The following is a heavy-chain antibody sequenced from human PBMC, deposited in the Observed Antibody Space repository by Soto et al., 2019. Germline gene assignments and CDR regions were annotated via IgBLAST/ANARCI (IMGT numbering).Heavy chain of an antibody. CDR3: VRDYYGPGPY. J-gene: IGHJ4*01. V-gene: IGHV3-7*04. CDR2: IKHDGTKT. CDR1: GFSLSGYW. D-gene: IGHD3-10*01. Sequence: PGGSLRLSCVVSGFSLSGYWMSLVRQAPGKGLEWVANIKHDGTKTYYVDSVKGRFTISRDNAKNSLYLEMSSLRVEDTAVYYCVRDYYGPGPYWGQGTLVTVSS.